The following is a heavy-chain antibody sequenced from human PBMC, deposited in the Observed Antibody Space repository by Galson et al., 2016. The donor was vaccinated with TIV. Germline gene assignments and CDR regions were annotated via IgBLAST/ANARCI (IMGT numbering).Heavy chain of an antibody. J-gene: IGHJ4*02. CDR2: IGTNGDT. CDR1: GFTFRDYD. CDR3: ARGLPLWSGFLMDF. Sequence: SLRLSCAASGFTFRDYDMHWVRQSAGKGLQWVSGIGTNGDTHYIDSVKGRFTISRGNAENSLYLEMNSLTAGDTAIYYCARGLPLWSGFLMDFWGQGTVVTVSS. V-gene: IGHV3-13*04. D-gene: IGHD3-3*01.